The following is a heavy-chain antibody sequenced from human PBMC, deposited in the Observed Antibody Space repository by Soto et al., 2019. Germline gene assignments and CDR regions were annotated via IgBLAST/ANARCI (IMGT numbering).Heavy chain of an antibody. CDR2: IYTSGST. Sequence: ETLSLTCTVSGGSISSYYWSWIRQPAGKGLEWIGRIYTSGSTNYNPSLKSRVTMSVDTSKNQFSLKLSSVTAADTAVYYCAREGSHCSGGSCYSTWGQGTLVTVSS. D-gene: IGHD2-15*01. V-gene: IGHV4-4*07. J-gene: IGHJ5*02. CDR3: AREGSHCSGGSCYST. CDR1: GGSISSYY.